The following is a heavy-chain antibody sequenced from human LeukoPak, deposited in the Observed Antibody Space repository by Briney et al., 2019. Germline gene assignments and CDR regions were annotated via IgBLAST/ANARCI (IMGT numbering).Heavy chain of an antibody. CDR3: ARDLFFGRAY. CDR2: ISSGTSI. V-gene: IGHV3-48*03. J-gene: IGHJ4*02. D-gene: IGHD2-21*01. CDR1: GFTFSSYE. Sequence: PGGSLRLSCAASGFTFSSYEMNWVRQSPGKGLEWISYISSGTSIYYADSVKGRFTISRDNARNSLYLQIHSLRAEDTAVYYCARDLFFGRAYWGQGTLVTVSS.